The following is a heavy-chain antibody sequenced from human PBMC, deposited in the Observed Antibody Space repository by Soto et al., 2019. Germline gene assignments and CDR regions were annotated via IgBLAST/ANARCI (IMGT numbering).Heavy chain of an antibody. CDR3: AIELSVVAALDY. D-gene: IGHD2-15*01. Sequence: QVQLVQSGAEVKKPGSSVKVSCKASGGTFSSYTISWVRQAPGQGLEWMGRIIPILGIANYAQKFQGRVTITADKSTSTAYMELSSLRSADTAVYYCAIELSVVAALDYWGQGTLVTVSS. J-gene: IGHJ4*02. CDR1: GGTFSSYT. CDR2: IIPILGIA. V-gene: IGHV1-69*08.